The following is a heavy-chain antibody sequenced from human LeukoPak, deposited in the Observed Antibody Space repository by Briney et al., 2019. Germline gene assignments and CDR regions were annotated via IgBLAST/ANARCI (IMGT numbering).Heavy chain of an antibody. CDR3: ARVGGVSSWYERRNYFDY. D-gene: IGHD6-13*01. CDR2: IYYSGST. Sequence: SEILSLTCTVSGGSISSYYWSWIRQPPGKGLEWIGYIYYSGSTNYNPSLKSRVTISVDTSKNQFSLKLSSVTAADTAVYYCARVGGVSSWYERRNYFDYWGQGTLVTVSS. CDR1: GGSISSYY. J-gene: IGHJ4*02. V-gene: IGHV4-59*12.